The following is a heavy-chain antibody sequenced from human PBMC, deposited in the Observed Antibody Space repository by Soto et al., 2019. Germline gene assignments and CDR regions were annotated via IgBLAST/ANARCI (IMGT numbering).Heavy chain of an antibody. V-gene: IGHV3-74*01. D-gene: IGHD5-18*01. CDR3: ARGGYGLWLNDY. Sequence: EVQLVESGGGLVQPGGSPRLSCAASGFTFSKYWIHWVRQAPGKGLVWVSRIKGDESTTNYADSVKGRFTISRDNANDVVFLHMNTMTADDTAVYYCARGGYGLWLNDYWGQGTLVTVSS. CDR2: IKGDESTT. CDR1: GFTFSKYW. J-gene: IGHJ4*02.